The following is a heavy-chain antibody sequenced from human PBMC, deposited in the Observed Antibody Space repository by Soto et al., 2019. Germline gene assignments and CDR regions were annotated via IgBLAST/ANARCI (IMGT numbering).Heavy chain of an antibody. CDR2: INNDGSSK. D-gene: IGHD6-13*01. V-gene: IGHV3-74*01. CDR1: GFTFSSYW. J-gene: IGHJ4*02. Sequence: GGSLRLSCAASGFTFSSYWMHWVRQAPGKGLVWVSRINNDGSSKCYADSVKGRFTISRDNSKNTLYLQMNSLRAEDTAVYYSARVQGIAAAGLDYWGQGTLVTVSS. CDR3: ARVQGIAAAGLDY.